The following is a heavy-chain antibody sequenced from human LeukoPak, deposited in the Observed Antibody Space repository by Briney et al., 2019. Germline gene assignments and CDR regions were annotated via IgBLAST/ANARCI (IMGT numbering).Heavy chain of an antibody. V-gene: IGHV3-23*01. Sequence: GGSLRLSCAASEFTFASYAMTWVRQAPGKGLEWVSTISGSGISTYYADSVKGRFTISRDNSKNTVYLQMSDLRAEDTAVYYCAKITKATTPNYWGQGTLVTVSS. D-gene: IGHD4-17*01. CDR1: EFTFASYA. CDR3: AKITKATTPNY. J-gene: IGHJ4*02. CDR2: ISGSGIST.